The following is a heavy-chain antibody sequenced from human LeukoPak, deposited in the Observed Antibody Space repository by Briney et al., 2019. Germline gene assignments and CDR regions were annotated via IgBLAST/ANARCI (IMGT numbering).Heavy chain of an antibody. Sequence: SETLSLTCAVYGGSFSGYYWSWIRQPPGKGLEWIGEINHSGSTNYNPSLKSRVTISVDTSKNQFSLKLSSVTAADTAVYYCATRRYGGNVYFDYWGQGTLVTVSS. D-gene: IGHD4-23*01. V-gene: IGHV4-34*01. CDR3: ATRRYGGNVYFDY. CDR2: INHSGST. J-gene: IGHJ4*02. CDR1: GGSFSGYY.